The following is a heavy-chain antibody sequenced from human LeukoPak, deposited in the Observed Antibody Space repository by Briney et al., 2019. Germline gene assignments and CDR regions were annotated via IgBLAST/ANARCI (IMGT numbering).Heavy chain of an antibody. Sequence: GGSLRLSCVGSGFTFSTYAMNWVRQAPGKGLDWVSGIIGSAARTYYADSVKGRFTISRDNSKNTVYLQMNSLRAEDTAVYYCAKHYTPDGLNDIDYWGQGTRVTVSS. CDR3: AKHYTPDGLNDIDY. D-gene: IGHD3-3*01. J-gene: IGHJ4*02. CDR1: GFTFSTYA. V-gene: IGHV3-23*01. CDR2: IIGSAART.